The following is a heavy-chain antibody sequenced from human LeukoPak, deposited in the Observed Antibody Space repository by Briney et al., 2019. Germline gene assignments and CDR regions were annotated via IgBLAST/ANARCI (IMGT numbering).Heavy chain of an antibody. J-gene: IGHJ3*02. D-gene: IGHD1-26*01. CDR3: ARVWELSDAFDI. Sequence: SETLSLTCTVSGDSISNYYWSWIRQPPGKGLEWIGYINYSGATNYNPSLKSRVTISVDTSKNQFSLKLSSVTAADAAVYYCARVWELSDAFDIWGQGTMVTVSS. V-gene: IGHV4-59*12. CDR1: GDSISNYY. CDR2: INYSGAT.